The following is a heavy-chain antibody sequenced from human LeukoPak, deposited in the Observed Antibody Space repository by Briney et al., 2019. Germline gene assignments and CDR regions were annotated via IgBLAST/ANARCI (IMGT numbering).Heavy chain of an antibody. Sequence: GGSLRLSCAASGFTFSSYWMHSVRQAPGKGLVWVSRINSDGSSTTYADSVKGRFTISRDNAKNSLYLQMNSLRAEDTAFYYCARDGGRAFDIWGRGTMVTVSS. CDR2: INSDGSST. V-gene: IGHV3-74*01. CDR3: ARDGGRAFDI. CDR1: GFTFSSYW. D-gene: IGHD4-23*01. J-gene: IGHJ3*02.